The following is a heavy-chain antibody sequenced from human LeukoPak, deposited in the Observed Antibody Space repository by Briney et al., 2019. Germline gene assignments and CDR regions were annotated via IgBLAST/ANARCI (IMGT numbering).Heavy chain of an antibody. CDR2: ISGSGGST. CDR3: AKGPRNVYYYDSSGYYPY. CDR1: GFTFSSYA. D-gene: IGHD3-22*01. Sequence: GGSLRLSCAASGFTFSSYAMSWVRQAPGKGLEWVSAISGSGGSTYYADSVKGRFTISRDNSKNTLYLQMNSLRAEDTAVYYCAKGPRNVYYYDSSGYYPYWGQGTLVTVS. J-gene: IGHJ4*02. V-gene: IGHV3-23*01.